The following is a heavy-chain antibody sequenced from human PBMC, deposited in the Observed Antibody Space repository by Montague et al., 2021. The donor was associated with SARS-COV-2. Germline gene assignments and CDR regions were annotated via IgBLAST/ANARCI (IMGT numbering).Heavy chain of an antibody. CDR3: ARDRLVKYVDYYYYYGMGV. CDR2: ISSSSSTI. J-gene: IGHJ6*02. CDR1: GFTFSSCS. V-gene: IGHV3-48*04. D-gene: IGHD6-6*01. Sequence: SLRLSCAASGFTFSSCSMNWVRQAPGKGLEWVSYISSSSSTIYYADSVKGRFTISRDNAKNSLYLQMNSLRAEDTAVYYCARDRLVKYVDYYYYYGMGVWGQGTTVTVSS.